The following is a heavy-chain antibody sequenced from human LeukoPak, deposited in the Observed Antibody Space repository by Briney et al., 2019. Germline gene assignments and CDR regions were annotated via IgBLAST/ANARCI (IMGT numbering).Heavy chain of an antibody. CDR1: GGSISSYY. D-gene: IGHD3-16*01. CDR3: ARAPYTTSWSNFDY. Sequence: LSETLSLTCTVSGGSISSYYWSWVRQAPGKGLESVSVMYAAGSTYYADSVRGRFTISRDTSKNTLYLQMNSLRVEDTATYYCARAPYTTSWSNFDYWGQGTLVTLSP. J-gene: IGHJ4*02. CDR2: MYAAGST. V-gene: IGHV3-53*01.